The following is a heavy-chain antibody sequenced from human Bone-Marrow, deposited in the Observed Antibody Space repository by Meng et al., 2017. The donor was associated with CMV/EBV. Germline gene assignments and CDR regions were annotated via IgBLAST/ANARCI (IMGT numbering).Heavy chain of an antibody. D-gene: IGHD5-18*01. CDR2: IYAAGRT. Sequence: GESLKISCAASGFSVSSSYMSWVRQAPGKGLEWVSVIYAAGRTYYADSVKGRFTISRDNSKNTLYLQMNSLRAEDTAVYYCAKDLSGYSYGYYYGMDVWGQGTTVTVSS. V-gene: IGHV3-53*01. CDR3: AKDLSGYSYGYYYGMDV. J-gene: IGHJ6*02. CDR1: GFSVSSSY.